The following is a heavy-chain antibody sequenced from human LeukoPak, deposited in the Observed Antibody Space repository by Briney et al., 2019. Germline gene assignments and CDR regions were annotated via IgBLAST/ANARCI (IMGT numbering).Heavy chain of an antibody. J-gene: IGHJ6*02. Sequence: ASVKVSCKASGYTFTSYGISWVRQAPGQGLEWMGWISAYNGNTSYAQKLQGRVTMTTDTSTSTAYMELRSLRSDDTAVYYCARSVVPAATSRGYYYYGMDVWGQGTTVTVSS. D-gene: IGHD2-2*01. CDR2: ISAYNGNT. CDR3: ARSVVPAATSRGYYYYGMDV. CDR1: GYTFTSYG. V-gene: IGHV1-18*01.